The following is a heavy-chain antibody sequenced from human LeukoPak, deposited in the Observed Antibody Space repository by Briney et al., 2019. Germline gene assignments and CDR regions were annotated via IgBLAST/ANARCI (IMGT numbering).Heavy chain of an antibody. J-gene: IGHJ4*02. V-gene: IGHV3-53*01. CDR3: ARAPRYSSGWYFDY. D-gene: IGHD6-19*01. Sequence: GGSLGLSCAASGFTVSSNYMSWVRQAPGKGLEWVSVIYSGGSTYYADSVKGRFTISRDNSKDTLYLQMNSLRAEDTAVYYCARAPRYSSGWYFDYWGQGTLVTVSS. CDR2: IYSGGST. CDR1: GFTVSSNY.